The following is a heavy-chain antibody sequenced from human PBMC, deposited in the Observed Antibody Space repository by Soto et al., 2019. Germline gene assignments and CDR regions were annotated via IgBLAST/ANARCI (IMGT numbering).Heavy chain of an antibody. J-gene: IGHJ5*02. CDR2: FYSGST. Sequence: SETLSLACIVSCASISSISSYWAWIRQPPGKGLEWVGTFYSGSTYNNPSLKSRVTISVDTSKNQFSLKLSSVAAEDTAIYYCATTRGIAVGGSFDHWGQGTLVTVSS. CDR3: ATTRGIAVGGSFDH. CDR1: CASISSISSY. V-gene: IGHV4-39*01. D-gene: IGHD6-13*01.